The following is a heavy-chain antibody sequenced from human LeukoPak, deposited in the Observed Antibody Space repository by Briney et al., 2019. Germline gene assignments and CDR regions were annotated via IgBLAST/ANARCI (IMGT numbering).Heavy chain of an antibody. Sequence: GGSLRLSCEVSGFIFSNNGMHWVRQAPGKGLEWVAVISYDGRKKYYRDSVKGRFSISRDNSKKTLYLQMNSLRAEDTAVYYCAKDLRPDGINDFDHWGQGTLVTVSS. CDR3: AKDLRPDGINDFDH. CDR2: ISYDGRKK. CDR1: GFIFSNNG. D-gene: IGHD1-1*01. J-gene: IGHJ4*02. V-gene: IGHV3-30*18.